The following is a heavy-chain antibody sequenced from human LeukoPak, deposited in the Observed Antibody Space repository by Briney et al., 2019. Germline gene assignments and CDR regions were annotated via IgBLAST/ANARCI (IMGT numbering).Heavy chain of an antibody. V-gene: IGHV3-23*01. J-gene: IGHJ6*02. CDR3: ARGSMVRGVPYYYYGMDV. CDR1: GFTFSSHA. Sequence: GRSLRLSCAASGFTFSSHAMSWVRQAPGKGLGWVSIISGSSDSTYYADSVTGRFTISRDNSKNTLYLQMNSLRAEDTAVYYCARGSMVRGVPYYYYGMDVWGQGTTVTVSS. D-gene: IGHD3-10*01. CDR2: ISGSSDST.